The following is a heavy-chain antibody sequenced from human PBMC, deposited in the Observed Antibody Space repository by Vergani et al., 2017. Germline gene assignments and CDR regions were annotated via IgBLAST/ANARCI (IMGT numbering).Heavy chain of an antibody. CDR1: GFTFSSYS. D-gene: IGHD4-17*01. CDR3: AGERGGGVDYGDYGVLDY. Sequence: EVQLVESGGGLVKPGGSLRLSCAASGFTFSSYSMNWVRQAPGKGLEWVSSISSSSSYIYYADSVKGRFTISRDNAKNSLYLQMNSLRAEDTAVYYCAGERGGGVDYGDYGVLDYWGQGTLVTVSS. J-gene: IGHJ4*02. V-gene: IGHV3-21*01. CDR2: ISSSSSYI.